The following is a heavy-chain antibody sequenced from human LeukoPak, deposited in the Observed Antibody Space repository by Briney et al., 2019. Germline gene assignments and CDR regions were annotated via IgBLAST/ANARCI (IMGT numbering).Heavy chain of an antibody. CDR3: CAEYEYVDHDY. V-gene: IGHV4-59*02. CDR1: GASVSSHY. D-gene: IGHD3-10*02. CDR2: IYHSGTT. J-gene: IGHJ4*02. Sequence: PSETLSLTCAVSGASVSSHYWSWIRQSPGKGLEWIGHIYHSGTTKYNPSLKSRVTISVDTPKSQFSLKLKSVTAADTAVYYCCAEYEYVDHDYWGQGTLVSVSS.